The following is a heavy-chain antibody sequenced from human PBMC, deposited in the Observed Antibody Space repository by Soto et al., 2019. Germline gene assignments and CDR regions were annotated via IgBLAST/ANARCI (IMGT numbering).Heavy chain of an antibody. J-gene: IGHJ6*02. V-gene: IGHV3-73*02. D-gene: IGHD2-2*02. CDR3: ARGQGAAIGDYYYHGMDV. CDR1: GFIFSGSA. CDR2: IRSRANNFAT. Sequence: EVQLVESGGGLVQPGGSLKLSCAASGFIFSGSAIHWVRQASGKGLELVCRIRSRANNFATSSAASVTGRFTFSRDDSKNTAYLQMNTLNPEDTAVYYCARGQGAAIGDYYYHGMDVWGQGTTVTVSS.